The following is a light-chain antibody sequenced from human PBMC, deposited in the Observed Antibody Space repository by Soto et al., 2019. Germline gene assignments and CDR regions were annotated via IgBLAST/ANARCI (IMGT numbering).Light chain of an antibody. Sequence: QSALTQPASVSGSPGQSITISCTGTSSDVGGYDYVSWYQQHPGKAPKLMIYDVDNRPSGVSNRFSGSKSGNTASLTISGLQADDEADYYCSSYTSSITVVFGGGTKVTVL. CDR3: SSYTSSITVV. J-gene: IGLJ2*01. V-gene: IGLV2-14*03. CDR2: DVD. CDR1: SSDVGGYDY.